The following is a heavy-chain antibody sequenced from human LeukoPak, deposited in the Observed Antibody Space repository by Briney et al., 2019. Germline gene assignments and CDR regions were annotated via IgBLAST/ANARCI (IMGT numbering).Heavy chain of an antibody. CDR1: GFTFDDYG. CDR2: INWNGGST. V-gene: IGHV3-20*04. D-gene: IGHD3-16*01. Sequence: GGSLRLSCAASGFTFDDYGMSWVRQAPGKGLEWVSGINWNGGSTGYADPVKGRFTISRDNAKNSLYLQMNSLRAEDTALYYCARTYSGYVWGTFDYWGQGTLVTVSS. J-gene: IGHJ4*02. CDR3: ARTYSGYVWGTFDY.